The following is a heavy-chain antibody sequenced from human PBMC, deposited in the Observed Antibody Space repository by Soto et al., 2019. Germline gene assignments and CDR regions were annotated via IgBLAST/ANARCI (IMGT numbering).Heavy chain of an antibody. CDR1: GFTFSSYA. CDR3: AKEPDSSGYYPPDDY. Sequence: GGSLRLSCEVSGFTFSSYAMSWVRQAPGKGLEWVSAISGSGGSTYYADSVKGRFTISRDNSKNTLYLQMNSLRAEDTAVYYCAKEPDSSGYYPPDDYWGQGTLVTVSS. V-gene: IGHV3-23*01. J-gene: IGHJ4*02. CDR2: ISGSGGST. D-gene: IGHD3-22*01.